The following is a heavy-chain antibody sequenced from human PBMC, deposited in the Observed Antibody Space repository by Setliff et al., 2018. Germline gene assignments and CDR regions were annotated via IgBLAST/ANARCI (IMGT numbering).Heavy chain of an antibody. CDR3: ARVGASLHFDY. V-gene: IGHV4-61*02. Sequence: SETLSLTCAVSGGSISSGSYYWSWIRQPAGKGLEWVGRLHTSGSTNYNPSLKSRVTISVDTSKNQFSLKLSSVTAADTAVYYCARVGASLHFDYWGQGTLVTVSS. CDR2: LHTSGST. CDR1: GGSISSGSYY. J-gene: IGHJ4*02.